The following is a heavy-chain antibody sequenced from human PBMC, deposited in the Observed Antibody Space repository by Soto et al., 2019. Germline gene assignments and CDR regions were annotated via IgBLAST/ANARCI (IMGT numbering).Heavy chain of an antibody. CDR2: ISSNGGST. V-gene: IGHV3-64*02. Sequence: PGGSLRLSCAASGFTFSSYAMHWVRQAPGKGLEYVSAISSNGGSTYYADSVKGRFTISRDNSKNTLYLQMGSLRAEDMAVYYCARSPGIAARPPFDYWGQGTLVTVSS. CDR1: GFTFSSYA. J-gene: IGHJ4*02. D-gene: IGHD6-6*01. CDR3: ARSPGIAARPPFDY.